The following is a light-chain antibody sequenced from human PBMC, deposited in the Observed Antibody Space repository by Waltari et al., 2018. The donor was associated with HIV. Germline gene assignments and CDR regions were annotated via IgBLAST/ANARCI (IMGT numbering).Light chain of an antibody. CDR3: SSYTSSSTVV. CDR2: DVS. CDR1: SSDVGAYNY. V-gene: IGLV2-14*03. Sequence: QSALTQPASVSGSPGQSITISCTGTSSDVGAYNYVSWYQLHPGKAPTLMIYDVSNRPSGVSDRFSGSKSANTASLTISGLQAEDEAHYYCSSYTSSSTVVFGGGTKLTVL. J-gene: IGLJ2*01.